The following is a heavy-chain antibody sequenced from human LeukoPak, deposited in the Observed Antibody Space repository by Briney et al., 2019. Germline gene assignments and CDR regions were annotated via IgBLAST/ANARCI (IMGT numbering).Heavy chain of an antibody. J-gene: IGHJ4*02. CDR1: GGSISSYY. D-gene: IGHD3-22*01. CDR2: IFYSGGT. CDR3: AAHYDSSGYYPLDW. V-gene: IGHV4-59*01. Sequence: SETLSLTCTVSGGSISSYYWSWIRQPPGKGLEWIGYIFYSGGTNYNPSLKSRVTISVDTSKNQFSLRLRSVTAADTAVYYCAAHYDSSGYYPLDWWGQGTLATVSS.